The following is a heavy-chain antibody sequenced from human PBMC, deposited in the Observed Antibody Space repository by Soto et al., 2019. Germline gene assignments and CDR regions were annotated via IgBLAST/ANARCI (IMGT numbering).Heavy chain of an antibody. D-gene: IGHD5-12*01. Sequence: TLSLTCTVSGGSISSGGYYWSWIRQHPGKGLEWIGYIYYSGSTYYNPSLKSRVTISVDTSKNQFSLKLSSVTAADTAVYYCARDRVATRKHIKYYYGMDVWGQGTTVTVSS. V-gene: IGHV4-31*03. CDR2: IYYSGST. CDR1: GGSISSGGYY. CDR3: ARDRVATRKHIKYYYGMDV. J-gene: IGHJ6*02.